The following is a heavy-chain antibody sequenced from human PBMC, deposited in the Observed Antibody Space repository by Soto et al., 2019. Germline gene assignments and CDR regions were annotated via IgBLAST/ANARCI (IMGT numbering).Heavy chain of an antibody. CDR1: GYTFTSYG. Sequence: GASVKVSCKASGYTFTSYGISWVRQAPGQGLEWMGWISAYNGNTNYAQKLQGRVTMTTDTSTSTAYMELRSLRSDDTAVYYCASGLRYFDWFPRMDVWGKGTTVTVPS. V-gene: IGHV1-18*01. J-gene: IGHJ6*04. CDR2: ISAYNGNT. D-gene: IGHD3-9*01. CDR3: ASGLRYFDWFPRMDV.